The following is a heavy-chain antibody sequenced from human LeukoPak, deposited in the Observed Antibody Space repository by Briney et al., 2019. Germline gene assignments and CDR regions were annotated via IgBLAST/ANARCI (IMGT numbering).Heavy chain of an antibody. J-gene: IGHJ3*02. CDR3: AREQGYCSSTSCEDAFDI. CDR1: GHTFTSYG. Sequence: GASVKVSCKASGHTFTSYGISWVRQAPGQGLEWMGWISAYNGNTNYAQKLQGRVTMTTDTSTSTAYMELRSLRSDDTAVYYCAREQGYCSSTSCEDAFDIWGQGTMVTVSS. CDR2: ISAYNGNT. D-gene: IGHD2-2*01. V-gene: IGHV1-18*01.